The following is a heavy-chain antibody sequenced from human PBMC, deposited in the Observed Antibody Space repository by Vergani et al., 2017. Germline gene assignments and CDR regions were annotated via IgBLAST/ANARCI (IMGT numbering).Heavy chain of an antibody. D-gene: IGHD6-25*01. CDR1: GFSFNTYG. V-gene: IGHV3-23*04. Sequence: VQLVETGGGVVQPGGSLRLYCATSGFSFNTYGAHWVRQAPGKGLEWVSAISGSGGSTYYADSVKGRFTISRDNSKNTLYLQMNSLRAEDTAVYYCAKPLASGGYGYYYGMDVWGQGTTVTVSS. J-gene: IGHJ6*02. CDR3: AKPLASGGYGYYYGMDV. CDR2: ISGSGGST.